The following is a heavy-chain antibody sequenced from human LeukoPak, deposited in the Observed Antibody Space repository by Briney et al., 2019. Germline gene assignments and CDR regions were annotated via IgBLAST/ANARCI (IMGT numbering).Heavy chain of an antibody. CDR2: IFCTGST. Sequence: SETLSLTCTGSGGSIRDPSYYWGWIRQPPGKGLESIGSIFCTGSTYYNPSLKSRLSISVDTSKNQFSLRLSSVTGADTAVYYCARHVDPTRTYNWFDTWGQGTLVTVSS. CDR1: GGSIRDPSYY. D-gene: IGHD1-1*01. J-gene: IGHJ5*02. CDR3: ARHVDPTRTYNWFDT. V-gene: IGHV4-39*01.